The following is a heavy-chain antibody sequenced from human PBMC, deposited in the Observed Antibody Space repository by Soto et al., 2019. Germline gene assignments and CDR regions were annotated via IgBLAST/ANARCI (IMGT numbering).Heavy chain of an antibody. Sequence: PSETLSLTCPVAGGSISSYDWNWIRQPPGKGLEWIGYVFHSGSTNYNPSLKSRVSISLNTSKNQFSLKLTSVTAADTAVYYCARRICTNISCYVPEGNWLDPWGQGTLVTVSS. J-gene: IGHJ5*02. CDR3: ARRICTNISCYVPEGNWLDP. CDR1: GGSISSYD. CDR2: VFHSGST. V-gene: IGHV4-59*08. D-gene: IGHD2-2*01.